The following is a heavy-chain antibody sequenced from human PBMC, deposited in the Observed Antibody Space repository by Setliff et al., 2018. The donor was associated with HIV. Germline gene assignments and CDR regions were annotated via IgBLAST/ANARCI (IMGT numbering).Heavy chain of an antibody. D-gene: IGHD1-7*01. CDR2: INAGNGNT. CDR3: VSELPGST. V-gene: IGHV1-3*01. J-gene: IGHJ4*02. Sequence: ASVKVSCKASGYTFTSYAMHWVRQAPGQRLEWMGWINAGNGNTQYSQKFQGRVTITRDTSANTVYMELSSLKSEDTGVYYCVSELPGSTWGQGTLVTVSS. CDR1: GYTFTSYA.